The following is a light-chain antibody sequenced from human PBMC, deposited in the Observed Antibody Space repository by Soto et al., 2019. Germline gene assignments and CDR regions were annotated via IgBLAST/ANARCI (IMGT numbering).Light chain of an antibody. CDR3: QQYGSSPELT. Sequence: EIVLTQSPGTVSLSPGETATLSCRTSQSVSPYVAWYQHQPGQAPRLLIYDASTRASGIPDRFSGSGSGTDFTLIISRLEPEDFAVYYCQQYGSSPELTFGGGTKVEIE. CDR2: DAS. CDR1: QSVSPY. V-gene: IGKV3-20*01. J-gene: IGKJ4*01.